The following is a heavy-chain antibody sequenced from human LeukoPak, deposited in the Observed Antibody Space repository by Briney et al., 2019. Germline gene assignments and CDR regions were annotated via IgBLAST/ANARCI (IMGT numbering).Heavy chain of an antibody. V-gene: IGHV3-23*01. CDR1: GFTFSTYA. D-gene: IGHD6-19*01. J-gene: IGHJ4*02. Sequence: GGSLRLSCAASGFTFSTYAMSWVRQAPGKGLEWVSGISGSGGGTYYADSVRGRFTISRDKSKNTLYLQMNSLRAEDTAVYYCAKDLIWLAYYFGYWGQGTLVTVSS. CDR2: ISGSGGGT. CDR3: AKDLIWLAYYFGY.